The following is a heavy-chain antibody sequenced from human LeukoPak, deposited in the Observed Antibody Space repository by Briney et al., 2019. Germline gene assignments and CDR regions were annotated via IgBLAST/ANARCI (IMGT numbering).Heavy chain of an antibody. CDR3: AKSAGTYYYFYMDV. V-gene: IGHV3-30*07. CDR1: GFTFSSYA. CDR2: ISYDGSNK. D-gene: IGHD6-19*01. J-gene: IGHJ6*03. Sequence: GGSLRLSCAASGFTFSSYAMHWVRQAPGKGLEWVAVISYDGSNKYYADSVQGRFTIFRDNSENTLDLQMNSLRAEDTAVYYCAKSAGTYYYFYMDVWGKGTTVTVSS.